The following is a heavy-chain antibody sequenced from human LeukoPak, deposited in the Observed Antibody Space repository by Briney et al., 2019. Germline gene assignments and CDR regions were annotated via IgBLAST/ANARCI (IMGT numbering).Heavy chain of an antibody. CDR1: GFTFTSYV. Sequence: PGGSLRLSCAASGFTFTSYVMHWVRQAPGKGLEGVGLTSYHGNNKYYADFVKGRFAISRDNSQNMLYLQMNSLRPEDTAVYYCAKDAIAFGSGSYGDYWGQGTLVTVS. CDR2: TSYHGNNK. CDR3: AKDAIAFGSGSYGDY. J-gene: IGHJ4*02. V-gene: IGHV3-30*09. D-gene: IGHD3-10*01.